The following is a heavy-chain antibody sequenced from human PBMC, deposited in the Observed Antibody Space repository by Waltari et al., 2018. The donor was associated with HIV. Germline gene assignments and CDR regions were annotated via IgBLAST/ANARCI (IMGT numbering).Heavy chain of an antibody. V-gene: IGHV3-48*03. CDR3: ARAHITMIRGGNAFGI. J-gene: IGHJ3*02. D-gene: IGHD3-10*01. Sequence: EVQLVESGGGLVQPGGSLRLSCAASELTFSSYELNWVRQAPGKGLEWVSYISRSGSTIHYADSVKGRFTISRDNAKNSLYLRMNSLRAEDTAVYYCARAHITMIRGGNAFGIWGQGTMVTVSS. CDR1: ELTFSSYE. CDR2: ISRSGSTI.